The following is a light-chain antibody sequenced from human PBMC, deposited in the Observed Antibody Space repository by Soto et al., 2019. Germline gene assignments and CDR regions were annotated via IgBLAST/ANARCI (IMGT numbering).Light chain of an antibody. Sequence: QSALTQPPSASGSPGQSVTISCTGTSSDVGGYNYVSWYQQHPGKAPKLMIYEVSKRPSGVPDRFSGSKSGNTASLTVSGLQAEDEADYYCSSYAGRNTWVFGGGTKLTVL. CDR1: SSDVGGYNY. CDR3: SSYAGRNTWV. CDR2: EVS. J-gene: IGLJ3*02. V-gene: IGLV2-8*01.